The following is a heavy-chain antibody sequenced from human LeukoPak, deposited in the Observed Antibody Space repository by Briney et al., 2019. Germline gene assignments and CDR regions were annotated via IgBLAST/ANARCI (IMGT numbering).Heavy chain of an antibody. CDR2: INHSGST. CDR3: ARDDYYGSGFYYYGMDV. Sequence: PSETLSLTCAVYGGSFSGYYWSWIRQPPGKGLEWIGEINHSGSTNYNPSLKSRVTISVDTSKNQFSLKLSSVTAADTAVYYCARDDYYGSGFYYYGMDVWGQGTTVTVSS. J-gene: IGHJ6*02. V-gene: IGHV4-34*01. D-gene: IGHD3-10*01. CDR1: GGSFSGYY.